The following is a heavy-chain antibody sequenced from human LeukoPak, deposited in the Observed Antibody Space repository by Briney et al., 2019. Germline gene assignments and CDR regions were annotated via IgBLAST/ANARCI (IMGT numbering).Heavy chain of an antibody. J-gene: IGHJ4*02. D-gene: IGHD3-9*01. Sequence: SVKVSCKASGYTFTSYGISWVRQAPGQGLEWMGGIIPIFGTANYAQKFQGRVTITADESTSTAYMELSSLRSEDTAVYYCARGAGYYKPLVYWGQGTLVTVSS. CDR1: GYTFTSYG. V-gene: IGHV1-69*13. CDR2: IIPIFGTA. CDR3: ARGAGYYKPLVY.